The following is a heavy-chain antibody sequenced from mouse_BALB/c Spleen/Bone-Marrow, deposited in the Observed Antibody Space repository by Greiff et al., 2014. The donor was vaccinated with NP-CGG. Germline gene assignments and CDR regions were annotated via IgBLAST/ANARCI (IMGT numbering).Heavy chain of an antibody. CDR3: ARGDGYYVYAMDY. CDR2: INPNNGGI. V-gene: IGHV1-18*01. J-gene: IGHJ4*01. CDR1: GYTFTEYT. D-gene: IGHD2-3*01. Sequence: EVMLVESGPELVKPGASVKISCKTSGYTFTEYTMHWVKQSHGKSLEWIGSINPNNGGINYNQKFKGKATLTVDKSSSTAYMELRSLTSEDSAVYYCARGDGYYVYAMDYWGQGTSVTVSS.